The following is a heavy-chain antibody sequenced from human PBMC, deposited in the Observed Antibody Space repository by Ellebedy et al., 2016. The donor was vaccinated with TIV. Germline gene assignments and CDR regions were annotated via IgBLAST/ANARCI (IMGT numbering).Heavy chain of an antibody. CDR1: GGPITSYY. V-gene: IGHV4-59*01. Sequence: PSETLSLTCAVSGGPITSYYWSWIRQPPGKGLEWIGYISYIGSTNYNPSLKSRVSISVDTSKTQFSLKLSSVTAADTAVYYCALAGPYFFYGLNVWGQGTTVTVSS. D-gene: IGHD6-13*01. J-gene: IGHJ6*02. CDR3: ALAGPYFFYGLNV. CDR2: ISYIGST.